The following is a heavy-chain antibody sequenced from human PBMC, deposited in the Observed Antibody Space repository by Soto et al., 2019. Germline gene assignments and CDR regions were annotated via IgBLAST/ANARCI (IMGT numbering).Heavy chain of an antibody. CDR2: IYHSGGT. V-gene: IGHV4-30-2*01. CDR3: ARSLLTRIRGATIPYYSVMDV. J-gene: IGHJ6*02. D-gene: IGHD3-10*01. CDR1: GGCVGSGGCS. Sequence: SESMTLTFAFYGGCVGSGGCSWGWMRQPLGKGLEWIGYIYHSGGTDYNPSFESRVTISLDRSQNQFSLKLESVSAADTAVYYCARSLLTRIRGATIPYYSVMDVWGQGTTVTVSS.